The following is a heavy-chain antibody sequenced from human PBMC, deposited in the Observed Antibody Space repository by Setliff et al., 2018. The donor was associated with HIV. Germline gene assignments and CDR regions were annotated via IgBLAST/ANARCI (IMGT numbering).Heavy chain of an antibody. J-gene: IGHJ4*02. CDR1: GYTFNNYY. CDR2: INPIDNRT. D-gene: IGHD3-16*02. CDR3: ARAYSDSVWGIHRYRFYYFDY. V-gene: IGHV1-46*02. Sequence: ASVKVSCKASGYTFNNYYMHWVRQAPGQGLEWMGIINPIDNRTYYAQKFQGRVTMTRDTSTSSAYMELRSLRSEDTAVYYCARAYSDSVWGIHRYRFYYFDYWGQGSLVTVSS.